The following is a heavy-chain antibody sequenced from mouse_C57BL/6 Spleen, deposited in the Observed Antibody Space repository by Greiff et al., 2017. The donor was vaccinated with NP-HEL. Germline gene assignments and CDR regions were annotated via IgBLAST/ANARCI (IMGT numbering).Heavy chain of an antibody. CDR1: GFTFSDYG. Sequence: EVQLVESGGGLVKPGGSLKLSCAASGFTFSDYGVHWVRQAPEKGLEWVAYISSGSSTIYYADTVKGRFTISRDNAKNTLFLQMTSLRSEDTAMYYCARKSHFDYWGQGTTLTVSS. J-gene: IGHJ2*01. CDR2: ISSGSSTI. V-gene: IGHV5-17*01. CDR3: ARKSHFDY.